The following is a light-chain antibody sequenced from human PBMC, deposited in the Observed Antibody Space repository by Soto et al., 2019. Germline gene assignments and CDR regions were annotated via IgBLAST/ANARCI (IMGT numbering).Light chain of an antibody. Sequence: DIVVTQSPATLSASPGERVTPSCRASQFVSSRLAWYQQRPGQVPRLLIYDTSTRAPGISARFSGSGSGTEFTLTISSLQSQDFAVYYCQEYIQWPPGMFGPGTKVDIK. CDR1: QFVSSR. CDR3: QEYIQWPPGM. J-gene: IGKJ1*01. CDR2: DTS. V-gene: IGKV3-15*01.